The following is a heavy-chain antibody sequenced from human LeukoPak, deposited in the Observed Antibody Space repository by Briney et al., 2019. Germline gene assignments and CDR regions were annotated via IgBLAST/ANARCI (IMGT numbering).Heavy chain of an antibody. CDR3: VRGGESTWS. V-gene: IGHV3-74*01. CDR1: GFTFSSYW. Sequence: GRSLRLSCAASGFTFSSYWMHWVRQAPGKGPVWVSRINNDGSGTTYADSVKGRFTISRDDAKNTLYLQMNSLRAEDTAVYYCVRGGESTWSWGQGTLVTVSS. CDR2: INNDGSGT. J-gene: IGHJ5*02. D-gene: IGHD2-15*01.